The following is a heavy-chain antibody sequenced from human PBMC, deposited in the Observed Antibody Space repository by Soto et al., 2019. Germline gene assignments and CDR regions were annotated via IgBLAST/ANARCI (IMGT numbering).Heavy chain of an antibody. V-gene: IGHV3-30*18. J-gene: IGHJ3*02. D-gene: IGHD3-3*01. Sequence: PGGSLRLSCAASGFTFSSYGMHWVRQAPGKGLEWVAVISYDGSNKYYADSVKGRFTISRDNSKNTLYLQMNSLRAEDTAVYYCAKDLYDFWSGYYTSLAFDIWGQGTMVTV. CDR1: GFTFSSYG. CDR3: AKDLYDFWSGYYTSLAFDI. CDR2: ISYDGSNK.